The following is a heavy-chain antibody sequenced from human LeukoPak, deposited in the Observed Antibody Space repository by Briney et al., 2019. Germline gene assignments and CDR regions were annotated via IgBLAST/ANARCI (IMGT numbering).Heavy chain of an antibody. V-gene: IGHV3-23*01. Sequence: GGSLRLSCAASGFTFSSYAMSWVRQAPGKGLEWVSAISGSGGSTYYADSVKGRSTISRDNSKNTLYLQMNSLRAEDTAVYYCAKGVVGAATTFGYFDYWGQGTLVTVSS. CDR3: AKGVVGAATTFGYFDY. CDR1: GFTFSSYA. CDR2: ISGSGGST. J-gene: IGHJ4*02. D-gene: IGHD2/OR15-2a*01.